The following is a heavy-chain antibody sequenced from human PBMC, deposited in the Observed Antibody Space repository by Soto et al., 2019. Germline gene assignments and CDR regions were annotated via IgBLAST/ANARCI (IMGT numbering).Heavy chain of an antibody. V-gene: IGHV3-23*01. CDR1: GFTFSSYA. J-gene: IGHJ4*02. CDR2: ISGSGGST. D-gene: IGHD6-19*01. CDR3: AKGGTYSTGWCGSWHDY. Sequence: GGSLRLSCAPSGFTFSSYAMSWVRQAPGKGLEWVSAISGSGGSTYYADSVKGRFTISRDNSKNTLYLQMNSLRAEDTAVYYCAKGGTYSTGWCGSWHDYWGQGTLVTVSS.